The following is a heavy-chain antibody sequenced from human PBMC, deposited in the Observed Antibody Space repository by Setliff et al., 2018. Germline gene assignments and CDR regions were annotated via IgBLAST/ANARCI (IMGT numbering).Heavy chain of an antibody. Sequence: SETLSLTCAVYGGSFSDYWWSWIRQLPGKGLEWIAEIHHSGSTNFHPSLKSRVAISVDTSKNQFSLKLSSVTAADTAVYYCARGRSGYANYWGQGTLVTVSS. D-gene: IGHD5-12*01. CDR2: IHHSGST. V-gene: IGHV4-34*01. CDR3: ARGRSGYANY. CDR1: GGSFSDYW. J-gene: IGHJ4*02.